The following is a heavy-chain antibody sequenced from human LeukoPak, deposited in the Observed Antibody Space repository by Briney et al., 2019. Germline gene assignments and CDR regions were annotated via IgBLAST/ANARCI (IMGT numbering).Heavy chain of an antibody. Sequence: SQTLSLTCTVSGGSISSGGYYWSWIRQHPGKGLEWIGYIYYSGSTYYNPSLKSRVTISVDTSKNQFSLKLSSVTTADTAVYYCARGGAARLHFQNWGQGTLVTVSS. CDR2: IYYSGST. V-gene: IGHV4-31*03. CDR1: GGSISSGGYY. CDR3: ARGGAARLHFQN. D-gene: IGHD6-6*01. J-gene: IGHJ1*01.